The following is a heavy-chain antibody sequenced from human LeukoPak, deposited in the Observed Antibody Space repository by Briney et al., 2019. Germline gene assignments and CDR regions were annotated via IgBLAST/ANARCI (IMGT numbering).Heavy chain of an antibody. Sequence: GGSLRLSCAASGFTFDDYAMHWVRPAPGKGLEWVSLISWDGGSTYHADSVKGRFTISRDNSRHTLYLQMNSLGAEDTALYYCAKDKEYSGFGPILSGYYYGMDVWGKGTTVTVSS. CDR1: GFTFDDYA. D-gene: IGHD5-12*01. J-gene: IGHJ6*04. CDR3: AKDKEYSGFGPILSGYYYGMDV. CDR2: ISWDGGST. V-gene: IGHV3-43D*04.